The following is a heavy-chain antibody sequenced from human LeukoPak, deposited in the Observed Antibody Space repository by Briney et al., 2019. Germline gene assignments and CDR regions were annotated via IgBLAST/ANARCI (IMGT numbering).Heavy chain of an antibody. J-gene: IGHJ3*02. CDR2: IYPGDSDT. CDR3: ARKRIFGYSSSWYPLDI. CDR1: GYSFTSYW. D-gene: IGHD6-13*01. V-gene: IGHV5-51*01. Sequence: GESLKISCKGSGYSFTSYWIGWVRQMPGKGLEWMGIIYPGDSDTRYSPSFQGQVTISADKSISTAYLQWSSLKASDTAMYYCARKRIFGYSSSWYPLDIWGQGTMVTVSS.